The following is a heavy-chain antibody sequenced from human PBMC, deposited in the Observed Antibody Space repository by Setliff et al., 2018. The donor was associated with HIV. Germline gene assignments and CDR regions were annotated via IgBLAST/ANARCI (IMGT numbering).Heavy chain of an antibody. Sequence: SVKVSCKASGGTFSSYGISWVRQAPGQGLEWMGAIILMFGTGFYAQKFQGRVTITTDESRTTSYMELSSLRFEDTAVYFCARVAHSSSYHYYGMDVWGQGTTVTVSS. CDR1: GGTFSSYG. CDR2: IILMFGTG. V-gene: IGHV1-69*05. J-gene: IGHJ6*02. D-gene: IGHD6-19*01. CDR3: ARVAHSSSYHYYGMDV.